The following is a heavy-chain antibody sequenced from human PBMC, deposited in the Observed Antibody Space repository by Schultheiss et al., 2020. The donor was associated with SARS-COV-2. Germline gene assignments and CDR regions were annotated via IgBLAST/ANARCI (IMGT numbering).Heavy chain of an antibody. D-gene: IGHD3-3*01. J-gene: IGHJ6*03. CDR3: ARTPERSGYYPHYHYYYYMDV. V-gene: IGHV1-2*06. CDR2: INPNSGGT. CDR1: GYTFTGYY. Sequence: ASVKVSCKASGYTFTGYYMHWVRQAPGQGLEWMGRINPNSGGTNYAQKFQGRVTMTRNTSISTAYMELSSLRSEDTAVYYCARTPERSGYYPHYHYYYYMDVWGKGTTVTVSS.